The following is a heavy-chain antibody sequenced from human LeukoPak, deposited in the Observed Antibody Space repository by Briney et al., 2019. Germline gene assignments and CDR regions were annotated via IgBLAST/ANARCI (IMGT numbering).Heavy chain of an antibody. CDR3: ASARGRYYYDSSAPDAFDI. CDR1: GGSISSGGYY. V-gene: IGHV4-31*03. Sequence: PSEILSLTCTVSGGSISSGGYYWSWIRQHPGKGLGWIGYIYYSGSTYYNPSLKSRVTISVDTSKNQFSLKLSSVTAADTAVYYCASARGRYYYDSSAPDAFDIWGQGTMVTVSS. CDR2: IYYSGST. J-gene: IGHJ3*02. D-gene: IGHD3-22*01.